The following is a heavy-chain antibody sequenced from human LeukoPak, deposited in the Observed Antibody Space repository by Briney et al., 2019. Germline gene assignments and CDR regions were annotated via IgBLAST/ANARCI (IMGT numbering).Heavy chain of an antibody. V-gene: IGHV4-34*01. CDR3: ARARITIFGVVIGWSYYGMDV. CDR2: INHSGST. CDR1: GGSFSGYY. D-gene: IGHD3-3*01. Sequence: SETLSLTCAVYGGSFSGYYWSWIRQPPGKGLEWIGEINHSGSTNYNPSLKSRVTISVDTSKNQFSLKLSSVTAADTAVYYCARARITIFGVVIGWSYYGMDVWGQGTTVTVSS. J-gene: IGHJ6*02.